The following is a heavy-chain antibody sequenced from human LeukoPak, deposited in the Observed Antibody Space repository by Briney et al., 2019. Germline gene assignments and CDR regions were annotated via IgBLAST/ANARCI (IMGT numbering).Heavy chain of an antibody. CDR3: ARGDCSGVSCYLPEYFRH. J-gene: IGHJ1*01. CDR1: GYTLTSFS. Sequence: ASVNVSFKSSGYTLTSFSISWVRQAAGQGREGMGCISAHNGYTDYAQKLQGRVTMTTDTSTNTAYMALRSLRSDDTAVYYCARGDCSGVSCYLPEYFRHWGQGTLVTVSS. CDR2: ISAHNGYT. D-gene: IGHD2-15*01. V-gene: IGHV1-18*01.